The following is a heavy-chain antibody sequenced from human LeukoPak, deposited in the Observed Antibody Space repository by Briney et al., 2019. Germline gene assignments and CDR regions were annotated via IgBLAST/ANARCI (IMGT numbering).Heavy chain of an antibody. V-gene: IGHV1-46*01. J-gene: IGHJ3*02. CDR1: GYTFTSYY. Sequence: AASVKVSCKASGYTFTSYYMHWVRQAPGQGLEWMGIINPSGGSTSYAQKFQGRVTMTRDTSTSTVYMELSSLRSEDTAVYYCASGIPRLTQQWHAFDIWGQGTMVTVSS. D-gene: IGHD6-19*01. CDR2: INPSGGST. CDR3: ASGIPRLTQQWHAFDI.